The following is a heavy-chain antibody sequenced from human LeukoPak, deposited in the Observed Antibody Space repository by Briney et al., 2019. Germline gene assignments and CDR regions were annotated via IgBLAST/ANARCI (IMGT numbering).Heavy chain of an antibody. J-gene: IGHJ4*02. CDR1: GYTFTTYY. D-gene: IGHD6-19*01. CDR2: INPSSGST. Sequence: ASVKVSCKASGYTFTTYYMHWVRQAHGQGLEWMGIINPSSGSTSYAQKFQGRVTMTRDTSTSTVYLELSSLRSEDTAVYYCSSAVAVGRYYFDYWGQGTLVTVSS. V-gene: IGHV1-46*01. CDR3: SSAVAVGRYYFDY.